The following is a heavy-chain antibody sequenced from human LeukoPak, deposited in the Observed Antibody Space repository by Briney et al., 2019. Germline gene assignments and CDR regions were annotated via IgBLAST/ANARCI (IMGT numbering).Heavy chain of an antibody. J-gene: IGHJ4*02. V-gene: IGHV3-15*01. D-gene: IGHD3-3*01. CDR1: GFTFSNAW. CDR3: TTADDFWSGYYNLLL. Sequence: GGSLRLSCAASGFTFSNAWMSWVRQAPGKGLEWVGRIKSKTDGGTTDYAAPVKGRFTISRDDSKNTLYLQMNSLKTEDTAVYYCTTADDFWSGYYNLLLWGQGTLVTVSS. CDR2: IKSKTDGGTT.